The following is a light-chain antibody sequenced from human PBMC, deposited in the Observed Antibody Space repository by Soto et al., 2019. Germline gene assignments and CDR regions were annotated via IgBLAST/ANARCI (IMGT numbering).Light chain of an antibody. CDR2: GNI. CDR1: SSNIGAGYE. V-gene: IGLV1-40*01. J-gene: IGLJ2*01. CDR3: HPYDSSRSGVV. Sequence: QPVLTQPPSVSGAPGQRVTISCTGSSSNIGAGYEVHWYQQLPGTAPKLLIYGNINRPSGVPDRFSGSKSGTSVSLPITGLLAAEEADYHCHPYDSSRSGVVFGGGTKLTVL.